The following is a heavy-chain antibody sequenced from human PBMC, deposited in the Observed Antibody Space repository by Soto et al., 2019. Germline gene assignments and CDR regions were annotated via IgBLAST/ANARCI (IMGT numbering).Heavy chain of an antibody. CDR2: INSRNQST. J-gene: IGHJ6*02. Sequence: QLQLVQSGTEVRKPGASVKVTCKASGYTFNDYGVSLVRQAPGPGLEWLGWINSRNQSTEVPQRFKDRVIMTTDSSTTTAYMELRGLKSDDTATYYCVRDRGIRRFHYYYYEMDAWGQGTTVIVSS. D-gene: IGHD3-16*01. CDR1: GYTFNDYG. CDR3: VRDRGIRRFHYYYYEMDA. V-gene: IGHV1-18*01.